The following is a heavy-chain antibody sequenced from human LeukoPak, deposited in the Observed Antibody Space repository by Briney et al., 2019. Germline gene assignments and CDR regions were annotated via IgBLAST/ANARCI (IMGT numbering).Heavy chain of an antibody. CDR2: ISYDGNNK. J-gene: IGHJ4*02. D-gene: IGHD1-26*01. Sequence: PGGSLRLSCAASGFPFSAYGMHWVRQAPGKGLERVAVISYDGNNKYYADSVKGRFTISRDNSKNTLYLQMNSLRPEDTAVYYCAKDRDRLGASYYFDYWGQGTLITVSS. CDR3: AKDRDRLGASYYFDY. CDR1: GFPFSAYG. V-gene: IGHV3-30*18.